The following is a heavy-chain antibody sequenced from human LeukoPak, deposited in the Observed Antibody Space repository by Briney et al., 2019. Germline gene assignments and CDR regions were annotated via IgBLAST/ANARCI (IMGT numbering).Heavy chain of an antibody. CDR1: GLTVSSNY. Sequence: GSLRLSCAASGLTVSSNYMSWVRPAPGKGLEWVSVIYSGGSTYYADSVKGRFTISRDNSKNTLYLQMNSLRAEDTAVYYCASNGRFLEWSDAFDIWGQGTMVTVSS. V-gene: IGHV3-53*05. D-gene: IGHD3-3*01. CDR3: ASNGRFLEWSDAFDI. CDR2: IYSGGST. J-gene: IGHJ3*02.